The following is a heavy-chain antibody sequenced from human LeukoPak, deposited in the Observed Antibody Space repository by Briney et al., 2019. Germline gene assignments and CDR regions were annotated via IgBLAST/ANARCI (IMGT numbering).Heavy chain of an antibody. Sequence: ASVKVSCKASGYTFTGYYMHWVRQAPGQGLEWMGWINPNSGGTNYAQKFQGRVTMTRDTSISTAYMELSRLTSDDTAVYFCATIAVAGDFDSWGQGTLVTVSS. CDR2: INPNSGGT. CDR1: GYTFTGYY. V-gene: IGHV1-2*02. CDR3: ATIAVAGDFDS. J-gene: IGHJ4*02. D-gene: IGHD6-19*01.